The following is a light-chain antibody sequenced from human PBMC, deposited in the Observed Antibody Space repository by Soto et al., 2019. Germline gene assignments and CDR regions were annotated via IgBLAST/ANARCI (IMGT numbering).Light chain of an antibody. J-gene: IGKJ2*01. CDR1: QSISRN. V-gene: IGKV3-15*01. CDR3: QQYHNWPPYT. Sequence: EVVMTQSPGTLSVSPGERATLSSRASQSISRNLAWYQQKPGRAPRLLIYDVSTRATGVPARFSGSGSETEFTLTISSLQSEDFAVYYCQQYHNWPPYTFGQGTKLEIK. CDR2: DVS.